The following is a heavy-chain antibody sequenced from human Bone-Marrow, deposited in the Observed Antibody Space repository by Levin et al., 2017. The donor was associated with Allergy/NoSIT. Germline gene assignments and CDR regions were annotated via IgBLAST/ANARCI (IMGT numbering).Heavy chain of an antibody. CDR2: IYSSGNT. V-gene: IGHV4-30-4*01. J-gene: IGHJ6*02. CDR3: ARDRDYYDSSGYDIVDYGTDV. Sequence: PSETLSLTCTVSGASISSNDYYWSWIRQPPGKGLEWIGYIYSSGNTHYNPSLKSRVTMSLDASKNQISLKLNSVTAADTAVYYCARDRDYYDSSGYDIVDYGTDVWGQGTTVTVSS. D-gene: IGHD3-22*01. CDR1: GASISSNDYY.